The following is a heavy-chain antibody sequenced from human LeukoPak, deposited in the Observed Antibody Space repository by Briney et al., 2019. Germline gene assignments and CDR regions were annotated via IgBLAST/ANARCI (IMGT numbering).Heavy chain of an antibody. J-gene: IGHJ4*02. V-gene: IGHV5-51*01. D-gene: IGHD6-13*01. CDR1: GYSFTNYW. CDR2: FYPGDSDP. Sequence: GESLKISCKGSGYSFTNYWIGWVRQMPGKGLEWMGIFYPGDSDPRYSPSFQGQVTISADKSISTAYLQWSSLKASDTAIYYCARHEVTAAAGTEFDSWGQGTLVTVSS. CDR3: ARHEVTAAAGTEFDS.